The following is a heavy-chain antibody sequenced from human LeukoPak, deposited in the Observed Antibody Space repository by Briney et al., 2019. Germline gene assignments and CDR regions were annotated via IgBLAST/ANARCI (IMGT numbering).Heavy chain of an antibody. CDR1: GGSISSYY. CDR2: IDYSGST. D-gene: IGHD6-13*01. CDR3: ASGAAAAGAIDY. Sequence: PSETLSLTCTVSGGSISSYYWSWIRQPPGKGLEWIGNIDYSGSTIYNPALKSRVTISVDTSKNQFSLKLSSVTAADTAVYYCASGAAAAGAIDYWGQGTLVTVSS. V-gene: IGHV4-59*12. J-gene: IGHJ4*02.